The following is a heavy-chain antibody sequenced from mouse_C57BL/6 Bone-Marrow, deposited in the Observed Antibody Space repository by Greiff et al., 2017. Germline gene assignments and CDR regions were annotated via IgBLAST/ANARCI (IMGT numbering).Heavy chain of an antibody. CDR2: IYPGDGDT. V-gene: IGHV1-82*01. CDR3: ARSKTAQATPFSYAMDY. D-gene: IGHD3-2*02. CDR1: GYAFRSSW. J-gene: IGHJ4*01. Sequence: QVQLQQSGPELVKPGASVKISCKASGYAFRSSWMNWVKQRPGRGLEWIGRIYPGDGDTNYNGKFKGKATLTADKSSSTAYIQLSSLTSEDSAVYFCARSKTAQATPFSYAMDYWGPGTSVTVSS.